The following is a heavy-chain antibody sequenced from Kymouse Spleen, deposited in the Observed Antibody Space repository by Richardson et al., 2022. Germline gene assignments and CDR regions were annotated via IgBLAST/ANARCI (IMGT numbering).Heavy chain of an antibody. CDR3: ARDSTMVRGVIINYYYYYGMDV. CDR1: GYTFTSYY. CDR2: INPSGGST. J-gene: IGHJ6*02. V-gene: IGHV1-46*03. Sequence: QVQLVQSGAEVKKPGASVKVSCKASGYTFTSYYMHWVRQAPGQGLEWMGIINPSGGSTSYAQKFQGRVTMTRDTSTSTVYMELSSLRSEDTAVYYCARDSTMVRGVIINYYYYYGMDVWGQGTTVTVSS. D-gene: IGHD3-10*01.